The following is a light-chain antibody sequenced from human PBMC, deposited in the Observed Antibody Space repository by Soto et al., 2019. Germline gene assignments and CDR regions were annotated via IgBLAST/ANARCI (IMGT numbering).Light chain of an antibody. V-gene: IGKV3-20*01. J-gene: IGKJ1*01. Sequence: EIVLTQSPGTLSLSPGEGATLSCRASQSVSTNFFAWYQQKPGQAPRLLIYGASTRATGIPDRFSGSGSGTDLTLTIIRLAPEDFAAYYCPQYGRQSWTFGLGTKVEI. CDR3: PQYGRQSWT. CDR2: GAS. CDR1: QSVSTNF.